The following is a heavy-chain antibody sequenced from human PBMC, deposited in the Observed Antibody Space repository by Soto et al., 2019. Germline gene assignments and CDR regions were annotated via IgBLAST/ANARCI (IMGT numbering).Heavy chain of an antibody. V-gene: IGHV3-48*02. D-gene: IGHD5-18*01. Sequence: GGSLRLSCAASGLTFSSYSMNWVRQAPGKGLEWVSYISSSSSTIYYADSVKGRFTISRDNAKNSLYLQMNSLRDEDTAVYYCAREGERGYSYGDAFDIWGQGTMVTVSS. CDR3: AREGERGYSYGDAFDI. J-gene: IGHJ3*02. CDR2: ISSSSSTI. CDR1: GLTFSSYS.